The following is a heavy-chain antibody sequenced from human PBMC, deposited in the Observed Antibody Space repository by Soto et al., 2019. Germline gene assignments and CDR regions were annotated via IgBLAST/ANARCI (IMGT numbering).Heavy chain of an antibody. J-gene: IGHJ2*01. V-gene: IGHV3-9*01. CDR1: GFTFDDYA. CDR3: AKDWDSGYCYGFLRPGYFEL. CDR2: ISWNSGSI. Sequence: EVQLVESGGGLVQPGRSLRLSCAASGFTFDDYAMHWVRQAPGKGLEWVSGISWNSGSIGYADSVKGRFTISRDNGKNSLYLEMNSLSAEDTALYCCAKDWDSGYCYGFLRPGYFELWGRGTLVTVSS. D-gene: IGHD5-18*01.